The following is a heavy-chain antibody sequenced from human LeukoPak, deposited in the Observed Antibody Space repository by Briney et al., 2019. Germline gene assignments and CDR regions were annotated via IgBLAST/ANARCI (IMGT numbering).Heavy chain of an antibody. J-gene: IGHJ6*02. D-gene: IGHD2-15*01. CDR2: IIPIFGTA. Sequence: SVKVSCKASGGTLSSYAISWVRQPPGQGLEWMGGIIPIFGTANYAQKFQGRVTITADESTSTAYMELSSLRSEDTAVYYCARDSEVVVAATPGDYYYYGMDVWGQGTTVTVSS. CDR1: GGTLSSYA. V-gene: IGHV1-69*13. CDR3: ARDSEVVVAATPGDYYYYGMDV.